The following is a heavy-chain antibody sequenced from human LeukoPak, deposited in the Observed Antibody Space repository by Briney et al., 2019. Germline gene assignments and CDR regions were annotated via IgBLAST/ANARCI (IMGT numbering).Heavy chain of an antibody. CDR2: INHSGST. CDR1: GGSFSGYY. V-gene: IGHV4-34*01. Sequence: SETLSLTCAVYGGSFSGYYWSWIRQPPGKGLEWIGEINHSGSTNYNPSLKSRVTISVDTSKNQFSLKLSSVTAADTAVYYCAAKQWLVRRGYFQHWGQGTLVTVSS. D-gene: IGHD6-19*01. J-gene: IGHJ1*01. CDR3: AAKQWLVRRGYFQH.